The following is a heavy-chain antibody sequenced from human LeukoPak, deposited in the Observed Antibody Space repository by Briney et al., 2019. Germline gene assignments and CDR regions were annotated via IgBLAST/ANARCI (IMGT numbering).Heavy chain of an antibody. CDR1: GGSISSGDYY. V-gene: IGHV4-30-4*01. Sequence: PSETLSLTRTVSGGSISSGDYYWSWISQPPGKGLEWIGYIYYSGSTYYNPSLKSRVTISVDTSKNQFSLKLSSVTAADTAVYYCVRNPITMVRGVILAFGMDVWGQGTTVTVSS. J-gene: IGHJ6*02. D-gene: IGHD3-10*01. CDR2: IYYSGST. CDR3: VRNPITMVRGVILAFGMDV.